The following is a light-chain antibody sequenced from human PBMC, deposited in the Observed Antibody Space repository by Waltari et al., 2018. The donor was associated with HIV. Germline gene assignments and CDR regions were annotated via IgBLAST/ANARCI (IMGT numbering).Light chain of an antibody. CDR3: CSYTGTNSLH. V-gene: IGLV2-14*01. CDR2: EVT. Sequence: QSALTPPASVSGSPGQSITISCTGASSDVGCYDCLSWYQQHPGKAPRLIIYEVTNRPSGVSNRFFGSKSANTASLTISGLQADDEADYYCSYTGTNSLHFGGGTKVTVL. J-gene: IGLJ2*01. CDR1: SSDVGCYDC.